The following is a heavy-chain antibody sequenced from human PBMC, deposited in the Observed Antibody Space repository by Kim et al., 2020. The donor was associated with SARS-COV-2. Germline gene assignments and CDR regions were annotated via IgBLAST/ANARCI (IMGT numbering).Heavy chain of an antibody. D-gene: IGHD1-26*01. J-gene: IGHJ4*02. CDR2: INAGNGNT. V-gene: IGHV1-3*01. CDR1: GYTFTSYA. CDR3: ARMSGSFPFDY. Sequence: ASVKVSCKASGYTFTSYAMLWVRQAPGQRLEWMGWINAGNGNTKYSQKVQGRVTITRDTFASTAYMELSSLRSEDTAVYYCARMSGSFPFDYWGQGTLVTVSS.